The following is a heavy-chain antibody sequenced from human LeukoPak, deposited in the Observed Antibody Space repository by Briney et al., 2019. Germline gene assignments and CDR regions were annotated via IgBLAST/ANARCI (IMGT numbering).Heavy chain of an antibody. Sequence: ASETLSLTCTVSGYSISSGYYWGWIRQPPGKGLEWIGSIYHSGSTYYNPSLKSRVTISVNTSKNQFSLKLSSVTAADTAVYYCARSVAVADSGSWFDPWGQGTLVTVSS. V-gene: IGHV4-38-2*02. D-gene: IGHD2-15*01. CDR3: ARSVAVADSGSWFDP. J-gene: IGHJ5*02. CDR1: GYSISSGYY. CDR2: IYHSGST.